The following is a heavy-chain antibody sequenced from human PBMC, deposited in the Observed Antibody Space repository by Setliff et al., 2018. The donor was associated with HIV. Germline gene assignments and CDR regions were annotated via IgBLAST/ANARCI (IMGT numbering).Heavy chain of an antibody. Sequence: GRSLRLSCAASGFTLSSNGMHWVRQAPGMGLEWVAFIRSDGSKKSDADSVRGRFIVSRGNSKNTLYLQMNSLRAEDTAVYYCAKELASRRKDGYTFNYWGQGTLVTVSS. CDR2: IRSDGSKK. CDR1: GFTLSSNG. V-gene: IGHV3-30*02. J-gene: IGHJ4*02. CDR3: AKELASRRKDGYTFNY. D-gene: IGHD5-12*01.